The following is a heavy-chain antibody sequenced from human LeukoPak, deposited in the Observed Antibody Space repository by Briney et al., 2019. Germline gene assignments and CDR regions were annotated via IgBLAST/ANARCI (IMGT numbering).Heavy chain of an antibody. J-gene: IGHJ4*02. V-gene: IGHV3-30*18. CDR2: ISYDGSNK. Sequence: GGSLRLSCAASGFTFSSYEMNWVRQAPGKGLEWVAVISYDGSNKYYADSVKGRFTISRDNSKNTLYLQMNSLRAEDTAVYYCAKDWSGWGQGTLVTVSS. CDR1: GFTFSSYE. CDR3: AKDWSG.